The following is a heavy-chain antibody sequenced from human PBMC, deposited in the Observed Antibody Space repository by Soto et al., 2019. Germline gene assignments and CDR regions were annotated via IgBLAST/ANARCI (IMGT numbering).Heavy chain of an antibody. D-gene: IGHD6-19*01. CDR2: IFPGDSDA. CDR3: ARQLTMGWTTLNAFDI. CDR1: GYSFTSYW. J-gene: IGHJ3*02. V-gene: IGHV5-51*01. Sequence: PGESLKISCKGSGYSFTSYWIGWVRQMPGKGLEWMGIIFPGDSDARLSPSFQGQVTISADKSITTAYLHWSSLKASDTAMYYCARQLTMGWTTLNAFDIWGQGTMVTVS.